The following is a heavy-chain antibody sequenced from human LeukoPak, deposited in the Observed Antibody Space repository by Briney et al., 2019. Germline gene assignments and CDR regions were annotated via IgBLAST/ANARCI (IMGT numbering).Heavy chain of an antibody. V-gene: IGHV4-59*01. CDR2: IYYSGST. CDR3: ARKQYYYDRFDP. D-gene: IGHD3-22*01. Sequence: PSETLSLTCAVYGGSFSGYYWNWIRQPPGKGLEWIGYIYYSGSTNYNPSLQSRVTISVDTSKSQFSLKLSSVTAADTAVYYCARKQYYYDRFDPWGQGTLVTVSS. CDR1: GGSFSGYY. J-gene: IGHJ5*02.